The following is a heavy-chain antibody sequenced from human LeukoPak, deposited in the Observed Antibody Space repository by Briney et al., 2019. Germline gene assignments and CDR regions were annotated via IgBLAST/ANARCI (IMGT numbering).Heavy chain of an antibody. CDR3: APATPGTVGKYYFDY. Sequence: GASVKVSCKTSGYTFTGYYMHWVRQAPGQGLEWMGWINPNSGGTNYAQKFQGRVTMTRDTSISTAYMELSRLSPDDTGVYYCAPATPGTVGKYYFDYWGQGTLVTVSS. CDR2: INPNSGGT. D-gene: IGHD6-13*01. V-gene: IGHV1-2*02. CDR1: GYTFTGYY. J-gene: IGHJ4*02.